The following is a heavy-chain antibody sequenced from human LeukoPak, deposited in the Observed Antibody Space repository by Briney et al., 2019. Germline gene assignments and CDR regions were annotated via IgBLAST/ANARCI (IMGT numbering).Heavy chain of an antibody. CDR3: AKENTYSYYFDY. CDR1: GLTVSSNY. V-gene: IGHV3-23*01. J-gene: IGHJ4*02. Sequence: GGSLRLSCAASGLTVSSNYMSWVRQAPGKGLEWVSAISGSGGSTYYADSVKGRFTISRDDSKNTLYLQMNSLRAEDTAVYYCAKENTYSYYFDYWGQGTLVTVSS. D-gene: IGHD5-18*01. CDR2: ISGSGGST.